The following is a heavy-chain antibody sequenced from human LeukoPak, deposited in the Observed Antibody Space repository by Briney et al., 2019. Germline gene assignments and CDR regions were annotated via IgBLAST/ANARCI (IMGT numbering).Heavy chain of an antibody. J-gene: IGHJ4*02. V-gene: IGHV1-18*01. CDR1: GYTFTSYA. D-gene: IGHD2-8*01. CDR2: ISTYNGNT. CDR3: ATDVTPSYWTSGACPYGGHFDF. Sequence: ASVKVSCKASGYTFTSYAFSWVRQAPGQGLEWMGWISTYNGNTRYVERLQGRLTFTTDTSARTAYMELRSLRSDDTAIYYCATDVTPSYWTSGACPYGGHFDFWGQGTLVTVSS.